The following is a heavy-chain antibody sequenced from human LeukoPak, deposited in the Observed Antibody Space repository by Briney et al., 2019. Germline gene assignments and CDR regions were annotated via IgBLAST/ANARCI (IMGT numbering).Heavy chain of an antibody. CDR2: ISYSGYT. J-gene: IGHJ6*03. CDR1: GGSISSGSYY. V-gene: IGHV4-61*01. D-gene: IGHD3-10*01. CDR3: ARIERDGSGKPPYYYYYMDV. Sequence: SQTLSLTCTVSGGSISSGSYYWSWIRQPPGKGLEWIGYISYSGYTNYNPSLQSRVTISLDRSKNQFSVKLTSVTAADTAVYYCARIERDGSGKPPYYYYYMDVWGKGTTVTVSS.